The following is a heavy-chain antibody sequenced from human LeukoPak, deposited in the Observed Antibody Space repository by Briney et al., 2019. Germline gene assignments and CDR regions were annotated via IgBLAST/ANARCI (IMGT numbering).Heavy chain of an antibody. Sequence: GGSLRLSCAASGFTFSNAWMSWVRQAPGKGLEWVSAISGSDGSTYYADSVKGRFTISRDNSKNTLYLQMNSLSAEDTAVYYCEKDLGGSGDYRPYWGQGSVVTVSS. CDR3: EKDLGGSGDYRPY. CDR2: ISGSDGST. V-gene: IGHV3-23*01. CDR1: GFTFSNAW. J-gene: IGHJ4*02. D-gene: IGHD2-21*02.